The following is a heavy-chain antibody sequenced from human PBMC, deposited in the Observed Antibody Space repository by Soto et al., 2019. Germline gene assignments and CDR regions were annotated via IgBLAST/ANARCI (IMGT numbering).Heavy chain of an antibody. Sequence: GGSLRLSCAASGFTFSGYAMSWVRQAPGKGLEWVSAISVSGGTTYYADSVKGRFTISRDNSENTLYLQMNSLRAEDTAVYFCAKGRDYYDSWGQGTLVTVSS. D-gene: IGHD3-10*01. CDR3: AKGRDYYDS. CDR1: GFTFSGYA. CDR2: ISVSGGTT. J-gene: IGHJ4*02. V-gene: IGHV3-23*01.